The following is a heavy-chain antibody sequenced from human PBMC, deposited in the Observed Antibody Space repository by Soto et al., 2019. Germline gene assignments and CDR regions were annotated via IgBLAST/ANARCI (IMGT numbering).Heavy chain of an antibody. CDR3: AKARSAGTWSYYGMDV. Sequence: EVQLLESGGGLVQPGGSLRLSCAASGFTFSSYAMSWVRQAPGKGLEWVSAISGSGGSTYYADSVKGRFTISRDNSKNTLYLQMTSLRAEDTAVYYCAKARSAGTWSYYGMDVWGQGTTVTVSS. J-gene: IGHJ6*02. CDR1: GFTFSSYA. CDR2: ISGSGGST. V-gene: IGHV3-23*01. D-gene: IGHD6-13*01.